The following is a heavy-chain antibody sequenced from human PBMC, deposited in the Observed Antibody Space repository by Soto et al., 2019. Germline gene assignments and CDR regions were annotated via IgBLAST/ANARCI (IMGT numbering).Heavy chain of an antibody. V-gene: IGHV4-30-4*01. CDR1: GGSISSGDYY. D-gene: IGHD6-25*01. CDR2: IYYSGST. J-gene: IGHJ6*02. CDR3: ARDKCSGSSVFPTGQLYYFYYYRMDV. Sequence: SETLSLTCTVSGGSISSGDYYWSWIRQPPGKGLEWIGYIYYSGSTYYNPSLKSRVTISVDTSKNQFTLKLSSVTAADTAVYYCARDKCSGSSVFPTGQLYYFYYYRMDVWGQGTSVTVSS.